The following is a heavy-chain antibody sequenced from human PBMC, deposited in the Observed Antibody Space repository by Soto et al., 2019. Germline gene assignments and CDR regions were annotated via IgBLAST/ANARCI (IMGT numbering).Heavy chain of an antibody. D-gene: IGHD2-2*01. CDR2: ISYDGSNK. CDR3: AKGQHCSSTSCYFYYYGMDV. V-gene: IGHV3-30*18. J-gene: IGHJ6*02. Sequence: QVQVVESGGGVVQPGRSLRLSCAASGFIFNTYDMHWVRQAPGKGLEWVAVISYDGSNKYYADSVKGRLTISRDNSKKMLYLQMNSLRPEDSAVYYCAKGQHCSSTSCYFYYYGMDVWGQGTKVAVSS. CDR1: GFIFNTYD.